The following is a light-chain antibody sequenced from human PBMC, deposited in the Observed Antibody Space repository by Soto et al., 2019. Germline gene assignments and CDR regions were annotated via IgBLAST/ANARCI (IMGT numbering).Light chain of an antibody. CDR3: QQRSNWPRT. Sequence: EIVLTQSPGTLSLSPGERATLSCRASQSVSSSYLAWYQQKPGQAPRLLIYGASNRATGIPDRFSGSGSGTDFTLTISSLQSEDFAAYYCQQRSNWPRTFGQGTKV. CDR1: QSVSSSY. J-gene: IGKJ1*01. CDR2: GAS. V-gene: IGKV3D-20*02.